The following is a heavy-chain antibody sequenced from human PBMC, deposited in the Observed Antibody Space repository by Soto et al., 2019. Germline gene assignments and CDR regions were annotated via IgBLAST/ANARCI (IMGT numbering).Heavy chain of an antibody. CDR2: ISHSGST. J-gene: IGHJ4*02. Sequence: PSETLSLTCAVYGGSFSGYYWSWIRQPPGKGLEWIGEISHSGSTNYNPSLKSRVTISVDTSKNQFYLKLSSVTAADTAVYYCARRGPDLGYCSSTSCPLGYWGQGNLVT. CDR1: GGSFSGYY. V-gene: IGHV4-34*01. D-gene: IGHD2-2*01. CDR3: ARRGPDLGYCSSTSCPLGY.